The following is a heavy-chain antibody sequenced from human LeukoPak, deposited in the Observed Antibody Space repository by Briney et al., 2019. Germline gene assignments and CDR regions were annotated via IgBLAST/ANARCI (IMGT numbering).Heavy chain of an antibody. CDR1: SGSISSGGYY. Sequence: PSETLSLTCTVSSGSISSGGYYWSWIRQHPGKGLEWIGYIYYSGSTYYNPSLKSRVTISVDTSKNQFSLKLSSVTAADTAVYYCARAGSRGYSGYVDYWGQGTLVTVSS. CDR2: IYYSGST. V-gene: IGHV4-31*03. D-gene: IGHD5-12*01. CDR3: ARAGSRGYSGYVDY. J-gene: IGHJ4*02.